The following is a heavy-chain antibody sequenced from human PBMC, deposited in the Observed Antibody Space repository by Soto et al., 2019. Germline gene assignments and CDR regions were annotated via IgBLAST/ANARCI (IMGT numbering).Heavy chain of an antibody. CDR3: ASARQNVLRYFDWLFRGPTTFDY. V-gene: IGHV1-69*01. CDR1: GGTFSSYA. D-gene: IGHD3-9*01. J-gene: IGHJ4*02. CDR2: IIPIFGTA. Sequence: SVKVSCKASGGTFSSYAISWVRQAPVQGLEWMGGIIPIFGTANYAQKFQGRVTITADESTSTAYMELSSLRSEDTAVYYCASARQNVLRYFDWLFRGPTTFDYWGQGTLVTVSS.